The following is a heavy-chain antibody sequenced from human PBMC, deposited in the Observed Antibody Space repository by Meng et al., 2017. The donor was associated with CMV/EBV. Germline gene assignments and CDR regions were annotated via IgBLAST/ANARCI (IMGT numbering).Heavy chain of an antibody. V-gene: IGHV1-2*06. Sequence: QVELVQGGREGKKPGASGKVSWKASGYSFIGHYIHWVRQAPGKGLEWMGRINPNSAGTNYVEKFQGRVTMTRDTSNNIVYMELTRLTSDDTAVYYCTRSWIDSLTPDFDYWGQGTLVTVSS. J-gene: IGHJ4*02. CDR3: TRSWIDSLTPDFDY. D-gene: IGHD2-2*03. CDR1: GYSFIGHY. CDR2: INPNSAGT.